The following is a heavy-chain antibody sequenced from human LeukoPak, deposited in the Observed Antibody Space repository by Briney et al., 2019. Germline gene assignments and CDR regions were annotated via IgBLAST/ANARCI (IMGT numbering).Heavy chain of an antibody. D-gene: IGHD2-2*01. CDR3: ARGRIVVVPAATNWFDP. J-gene: IGHJ5*02. Sequence: PSETLSLTYTVSGGSISSYYWSWIRQPAGKGLEWIGRIYTSGSTNYNPSLKSRVTMSVDTSKNQFSLKLSSVTAADTTVYYCARGRIVVVPAATNWFDPWGQGTPVTVSS. CDR1: GGSISSYY. CDR2: IYTSGST. V-gene: IGHV4-4*07.